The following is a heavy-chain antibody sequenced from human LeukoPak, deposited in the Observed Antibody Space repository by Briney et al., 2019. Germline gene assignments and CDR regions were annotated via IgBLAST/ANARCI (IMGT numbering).Heavy chain of an antibody. Sequence: AGGSLRLSCAAFGFTFSNYGMNWVRQAPGKGLEWVSRISSSGTYIDYTDSVKGRFTISRDNAKNTLYLQMNSLRAEDTAVYYRARVRGGYYSDYWGQGTLVTVS. J-gene: IGHJ4*02. CDR1: GFTFSNYG. CDR2: ISSSGTYI. CDR3: ARVRGGYYSDY. D-gene: IGHD3-16*01. V-gene: IGHV3-21*01.